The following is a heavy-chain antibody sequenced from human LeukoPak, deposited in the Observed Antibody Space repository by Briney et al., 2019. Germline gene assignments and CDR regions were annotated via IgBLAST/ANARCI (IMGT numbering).Heavy chain of an antibody. D-gene: IGHD2-2*01. CDR1: GFSLSTSGVG. J-gene: IGHJ4*02. CDR3: AHSEVVPASGLLFDY. CDR2: IYWDDDK. Sequence: SGPTLVNPTQTLTLTCTFSGFSLSTSGVGVAWIRQPPGKALEWLALIYWDDDKRYSPSLKRRLTITKDTSKNQVVLTMTNMDPVDTATYYCAHSEVVPASGLLFDYWGQGTLVTVSS. V-gene: IGHV2-5*02.